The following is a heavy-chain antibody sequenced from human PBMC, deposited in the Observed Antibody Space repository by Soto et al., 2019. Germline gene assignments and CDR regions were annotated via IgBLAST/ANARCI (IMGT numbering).Heavy chain of an antibody. D-gene: IGHD3-10*01. V-gene: IGHV4-31*03. CDR2: IYYTGST. Sequence: QVQLQESGPGLVKPSQTLSLTCTVSGGSISSGGYYWSWIRQHPGKGLEWIGYIYYTGSTYYNPCLKCRLTITLDTSKNQFSLKLSSVTAADTAVYFCATLYRVRGVRPFDYWGQGTLVTVSS. J-gene: IGHJ4*02. CDR1: GGSISSGGYY. CDR3: ATLYRVRGVRPFDY.